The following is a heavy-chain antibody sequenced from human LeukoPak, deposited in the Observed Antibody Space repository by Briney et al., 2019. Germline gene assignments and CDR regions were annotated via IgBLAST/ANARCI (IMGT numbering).Heavy chain of an antibody. J-gene: IGHJ4*02. V-gene: IGHV4-4*07. CDR3: ARVRDTPHWYFDY. CDR1: GGSISSYY. D-gene: IGHD2-15*01. CDR2: IYTSGST. Sequence: SETLSLTCTVSGGSISSYYWSWIQQPAGKGLEWIGRIYTSGSTNYNPSLKSRVTISVDTSKNQFSLKLSSVTAADTAVYYCARVRDTPHWYFDYWGQGTLVTVSS.